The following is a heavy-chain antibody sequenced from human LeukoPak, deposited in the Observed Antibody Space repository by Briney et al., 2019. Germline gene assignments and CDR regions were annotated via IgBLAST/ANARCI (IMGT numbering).Heavy chain of an antibody. J-gene: IGHJ4*02. Sequence: SETLSLTCAVYGGSFSGYYWSWIRQPPGKGLEWIGEINHSGSTNYNPSLKSRVTISVDTSKNQFSLKLSSVTAADTAVYYCAREEAAAGYDYWGQGTLVTVSS. V-gene: IGHV4-34*01. D-gene: IGHD6-13*01. CDR3: AREEAAAGYDY. CDR2: INHSGST. CDR1: GGSFSGYY.